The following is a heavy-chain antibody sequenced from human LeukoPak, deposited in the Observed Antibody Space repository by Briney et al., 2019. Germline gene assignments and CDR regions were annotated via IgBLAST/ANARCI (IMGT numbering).Heavy chain of an antibody. D-gene: IGHD2-2*01. CDR1: GFTFDDYA. J-gene: IGHJ4*02. V-gene: IGHV3-9*01. CDR2: ISWNSGNI. CDR3: AKDYCSSTTCYYNY. Sequence: GGSLRPSCAASGFTFDDYAIHWVRQAPGKGLEWVSGISWNSGNIGYADSVKGRFTISRDNAKNSLFLQMNSLRAEDTALYYCAKDYCSSTTCYYNYWGQGTLVTVSS.